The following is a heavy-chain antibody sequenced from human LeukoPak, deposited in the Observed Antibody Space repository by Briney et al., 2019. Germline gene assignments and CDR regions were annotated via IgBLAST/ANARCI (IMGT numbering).Heavy chain of an antibody. J-gene: IGHJ4*02. V-gene: IGHV3-48*03. CDR1: GFTFSSYE. Sequence: GGSLRLSCAASGFTFSSYEMNWVRQAPGKGLEWVSYISSSGSTINYADSVKGRFTFSRDNAKNSLYLQMNSLRDEDTAVYYCARADYPDYWGQGTLVTVSS. D-gene: IGHD3-16*01. CDR2: ISSSGSTI. CDR3: ARADYPDY.